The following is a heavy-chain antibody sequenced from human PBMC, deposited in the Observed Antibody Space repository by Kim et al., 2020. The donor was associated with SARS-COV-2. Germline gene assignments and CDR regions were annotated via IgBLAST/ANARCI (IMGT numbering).Heavy chain of an antibody. CDR3: ARAGSTNELDGASYYYYGMDV. D-gene: IGHD2-2*01. J-gene: IGHJ6*02. CDR1: GGTFSSYA. Sequence: SVKVSCKASGGTFSSYAISWVRQAPGQGLEWMGGIIPIFGTANYAQKFQGRVTITADESTSTAYMELSSLRSEDTAVYYCARAGSTNELDGASYYYYGMDVWGQGTTVTVSS. V-gene: IGHV1-69*13. CDR2: IIPIFGTA.